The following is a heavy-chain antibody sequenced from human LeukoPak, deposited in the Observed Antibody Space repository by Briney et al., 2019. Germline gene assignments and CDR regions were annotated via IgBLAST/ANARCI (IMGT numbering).Heavy chain of an antibody. J-gene: IGHJ4*02. CDR2: ISWNSGSI. D-gene: IGHD1-26*01. CDR1: GFTFDDYA. V-gene: IGHV3-9*01. CDR3: ARMGDDY. Sequence: GRSLRLSCAASGFTFDDYAMHWVRQAPGKGLEWVSGISWNSGSIGYADSVKGRFTISRDNAKNSLYLQMNSLRAEDTAVYYCARMGDDYWGQGTLVTVSS.